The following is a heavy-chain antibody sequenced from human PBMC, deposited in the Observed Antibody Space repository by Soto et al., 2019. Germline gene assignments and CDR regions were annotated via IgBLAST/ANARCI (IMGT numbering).Heavy chain of an antibody. Sequence: QLQLQESGPGLVKPSETLSLTCTVSGGSISSSSYYWGWIRQPPGKGLEWIGSIYYSGSTYYNPSLKSRVTISVDTSKNQFSLKLSSMTAADTAVYYCARNMVPPRFGRRDAFAIWGQGTMVTVSS. V-gene: IGHV4-39*01. CDR1: GGSISSSSYY. J-gene: IGHJ3*02. D-gene: IGHD3-10*01. CDR3: ARNMVPPRFGRRDAFAI. CDR2: IYYSGST.